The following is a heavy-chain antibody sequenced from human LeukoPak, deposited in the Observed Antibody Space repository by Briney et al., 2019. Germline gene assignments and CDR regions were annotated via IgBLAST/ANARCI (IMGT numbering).Heavy chain of an antibody. CDR1: GGSISSGGYY. J-gene: IGHJ6*02. D-gene: IGHD6-13*01. CDR3: ARGPAAAANSLYYYYGMDV. CDR2: IYYSGST. Sequence: SETLSLTCTVSGGSISSGGYYWSWIRQHPGKGLEWMGYIYYSGSTYYNPSLKSRVTISVDTSKNQFSLKLSSVTAADTAVYYCARGPAAAANSLYYYYGMDVWGQGTTVTVSS. V-gene: IGHV4-31*03.